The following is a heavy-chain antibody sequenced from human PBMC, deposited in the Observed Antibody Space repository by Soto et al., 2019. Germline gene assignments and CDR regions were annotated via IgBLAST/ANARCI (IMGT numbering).Heavy chain of an antibody. CDR2: LYTDDTT. Sequence: GGSLRLSCAASGFIVSSKYMSWVRQAPGKGLEWVSILYTDDTTYYADSVKGRFTISRDKSKNTLYLQMNSLRAEDTAVYYCARDFPRYCSGGSCYQDYWGQGTLVTVSS. CDR1: GFIVSSKY. V-gene: IGHV3-66*02. J-gene: IGHJ4*02. CDR3: ARDFPRYCSGGSCYQDY. D-gene: IGHD2-15*01.